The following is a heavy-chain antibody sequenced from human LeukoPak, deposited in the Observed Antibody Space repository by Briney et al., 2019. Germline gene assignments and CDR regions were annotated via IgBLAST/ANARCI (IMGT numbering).Heavy chain of an antibody. J-gene: IGHJ3*02. CDR3: ARKTVTDHDAFDI. Sequence: SETLSLTCAVSGGSISSSNWWSWVRQPPGKGLEWIGEIYHSGSTNYNPSLKSRVTISVDKSKNQFSLKLSSVTAADTAVYYCARKTVTDHDAFDIWGQGTMVTVSS. CDR2: IYHSGST. V-gene: IGHV4-4*02. D-gene: IGHD4-11*01. CDR1: GGSISSSNW.